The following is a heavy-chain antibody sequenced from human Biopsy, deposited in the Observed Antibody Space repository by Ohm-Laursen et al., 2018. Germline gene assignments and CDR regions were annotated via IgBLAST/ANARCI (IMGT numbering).Heavy chain of an antibody. CDR2: IDWDDDK. D-gene: IGHD4-17*01. V-gene: IGHV2-70*11. J-gene: IGHJ4*02. CDR1: GFSLNGSPMC. CDR3: ARTKHGDYHGF. Sequence: PTQTLTLTGTFSGFSLNGSPMCVSWIRQPPGKGLEWLARIDWDDDKWYSTSLMTRLTISKDTSKNQVVLTMTKMEPVDTATYYCARTKHGDYHGFWGQGTLVTVSS.